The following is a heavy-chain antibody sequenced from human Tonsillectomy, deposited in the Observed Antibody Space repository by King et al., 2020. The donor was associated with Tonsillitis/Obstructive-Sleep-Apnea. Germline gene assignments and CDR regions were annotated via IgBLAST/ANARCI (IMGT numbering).Heavy chain of an antibody. V-gene: IGHV3-53*01. Sequence: VQLVESGGGLIQPGGSLRLSCAASGFIVSLNYMSWVRQAPGKGLEWVASIYSGDRTYHADSVKGRFTISRDYSKNRLYLQMNSLRAEDTAVYYCARSEAGEADGFDIWGLGTMVTVSS. CDR2: IYSGDRT. CDR3: ARSEAGEADGFDI. CDR1: GFIVSLNY. J-gene: IGHJ3*02. D-gene: IGHD7-27*01.